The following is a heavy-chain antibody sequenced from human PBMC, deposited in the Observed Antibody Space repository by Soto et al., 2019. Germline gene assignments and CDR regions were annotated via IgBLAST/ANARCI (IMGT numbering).Heavy chain of an antibody. CDR2: ISANGGSI. J-gene: IGHJ4*02. CDR3: AKSGEPGVVAATSFDY. D-gene: IGHD2-15*01. Sequence: EVQLVESGGRLVQRGKSLRLSCAASGFTFDDYAMHWVRQVPGKGLEWVSGISANGGSIRYGDSVKGRFTISRDNAKNSLFLQMNSLSAEDTALYYCAKSGEPGVVAATSFDYWGQGTLVTVSS. V-gene: IGHV3-9*01. CDR1: GFTFDDYA.